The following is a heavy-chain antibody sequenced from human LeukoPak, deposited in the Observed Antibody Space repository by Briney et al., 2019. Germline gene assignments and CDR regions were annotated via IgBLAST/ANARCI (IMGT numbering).Heavy chain of an antibody. Sequence: SVKVSCKASGGTFSSYTISWVRQAPGQGLEWMGRIIPILGIANYAQKFQGRVKITADKSTSTAYMELNSLRSEDTAVYYCARVPSPTRDRTPIVGASHYYYYMDVWGKGTTVTVSS. CDR2: IIPILGIA. V-gene: IGHV1-69*02. CDR1: GGTFSSYT. D-gene: IGHD1-26*01. CDR3: ARVPSPTRDRTPIVGASHYYYYMDV. J-gene: IGHJ6*03.